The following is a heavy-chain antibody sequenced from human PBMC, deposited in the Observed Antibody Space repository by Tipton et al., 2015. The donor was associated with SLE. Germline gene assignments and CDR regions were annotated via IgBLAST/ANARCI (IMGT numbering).Heavy chain of an antibody. CDR1: GGSISSGDYY. V-gene: IGHV4-30-4*01. J-gene: IGHJ4*02. D-gene: IGHD3-16*02. Sequence: TLSLTCTVSGGSISSGDYYWSWIRQPPGKGLEWIGYIYYSGSTYYNPSPKSRVTISVDTSKDQFSLKLSSVTAADTAVYYCARSMITFGGVIVWGRGTLVTVSS. CDR3: ARSMITFGGVIV. CDR2: IYYSGST.